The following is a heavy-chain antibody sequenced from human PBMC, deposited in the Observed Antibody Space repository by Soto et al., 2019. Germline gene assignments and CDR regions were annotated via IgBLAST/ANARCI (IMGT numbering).Heavy chain of an antibody. V-gene: IGHV3-48*03. Sequence: GGSLRLSCAAFGFGFTFSSYEMNWVRQAPGKGLEWISYIGNDGSPIHYADSVKGRFTISRDNAKKSLYLQMNSLRAEDTAVYYCARDNYGGAFDYWGQGALVTVSS. CDR3: ARDNYGGAFDY. J-gene: IGHJ4*02. CDR1: GFGFTFSSYE. CDR2: IGNDGSPI. D-gene: IGHD4-17*01.